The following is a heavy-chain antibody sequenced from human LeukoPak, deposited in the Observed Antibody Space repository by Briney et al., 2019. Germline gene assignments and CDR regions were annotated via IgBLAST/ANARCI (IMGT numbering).Heavy chain of an antibody. CDR3: ARVKWLSAAGTEGNFDY. CDR2: ITSSSSYI. CDR1: GFTFSSYT. V-gene: IGHV3-21*01. Sequence: PGGSLRLSCAASGFTFSSYTMNWVRQAPGRGLGWVSSITSSSSYIYYADSVKGRFTISRDNARSSLYLQMDSLRAEDTAVYYCARVKWLSAAGTEGNFDYWGQGTLVTVSS. D-gene: IGHD6-13*01. J-gene: IGHJ4*02.